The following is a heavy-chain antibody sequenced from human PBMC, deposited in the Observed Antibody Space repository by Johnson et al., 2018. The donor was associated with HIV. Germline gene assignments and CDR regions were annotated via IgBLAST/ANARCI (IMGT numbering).Heavy chain of an antibody. Sequence: VQLVESGGGVVQPGGSLRLSCAASGFTVMRDVMHWVRQVPGKGQEWVSAISGSGGSTYYADSVKGRFTISRDNSKNTLYLQMNSLRAEDTAVYYCAKAYSSSGYPVGMDDAFDIWGQGTMVTVSS. CDR2: ISGSGGST. V-gene: IGHV3-23*04. CDR3: AKAYSSSGYPVGMDDAFDI. J-gene: IGHJ3*02. D-gene: IGHD6-13*01. CDR1: GFTVMRDV.